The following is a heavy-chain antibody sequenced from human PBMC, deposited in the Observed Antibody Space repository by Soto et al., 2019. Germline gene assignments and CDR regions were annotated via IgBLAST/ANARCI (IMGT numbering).Heavy chain of an antibody. Sequence: GGSLRLSCAASGFTFSSYWMSWVRQAPGKGLEWVANIKQDGSEKYYVDSVKGRFTISRDNAKNSLYLQMNSLRAEDTAVYYCARGKAYSYAPMDVWGQGTTVTVSS. CDR1: GFTFSSYW. D-gene: IGHD6-13*01. V-gene: IGHV3-7*01. CDR3: ARGKAYSYAPMDV. CDR2: IKQDGSEK. J-gene: IGHJ6*02.